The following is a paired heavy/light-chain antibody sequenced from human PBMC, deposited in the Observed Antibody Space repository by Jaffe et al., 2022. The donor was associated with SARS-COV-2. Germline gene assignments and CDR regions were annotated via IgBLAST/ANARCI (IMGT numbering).Light chain of an antibody. CDR3: MQVLQTPLT. CDR2: LGS. CDR1: QSLLRSNGYKY. Sequence: DIVMTQSPLSLPVTPGEPVSISCRSSQSLLRSNGYKYLDWYLQKPGQSPQLLIYLGSNRASGVPDRFSGSGSGTDFTLKISRVEAEDVGVYYCMQVLQTPLTFGGGTKVEIK. J-gene: IGKJ4*01. V-gene: IGKV2-28*01.
Heavy chain of an antibody. J-gene: IGHJ5*02. CDR1: GFSFTNAW. D-gene: IGHD3-3*01. CDR3: SARVEGFS. CDR2: IETNAAGGSI. Sequence: EVQLVESGGGLVKPGESLRLSCAASGFSFTNAWLSWVRQAPGKGLEWVGRIETNAAGGSIDFAAPVRGRFTISRDDSRNTLYLEMNSLKTEDTAVYFCSARVEGFSWGQGTLVTVSS. V-gene: IGHV3-15*04.